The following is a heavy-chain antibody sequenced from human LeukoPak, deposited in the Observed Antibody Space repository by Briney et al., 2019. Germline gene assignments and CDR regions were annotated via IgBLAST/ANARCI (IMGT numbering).Heavy chain of an antibody. D-gene: IGHD3-10*01. CDR2: IYSDNT. Sequence: GGSLRLSCTVSGFTVSSNSMSWVRQAPGKGLEWVSFIYSDNTHYSDSVKGRFTISRDNAKNSLYLQMNSLRAEDTAVYYCARGLYGSGSHASYWGQGTLVTVSS. J-gene: IGHJ4*02. CDR3: ARGLYGSGSHASY. V-gene: IGHV3-53*01. CDR1: GFTVSSNS.